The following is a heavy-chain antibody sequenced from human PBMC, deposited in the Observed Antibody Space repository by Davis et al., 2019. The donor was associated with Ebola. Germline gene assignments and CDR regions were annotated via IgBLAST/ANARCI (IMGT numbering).Heavy chain of an antibody. V-gene: IGHV3-11*06. CDR2: ISSSSSYT. CDR3: ARDACSSTSCYWSAFDI. J-gene: IGHJ3*02. D-gene: IGHD2-2*01. Sequence: GGSLRLSCAASGFTFSDYYMSWIRQAPGKGLEWVSYISSSSSYTNYADPVKGRFTISRDNAKNSLYLQMNSLRAEDTAVYYCARDACSSTSCYWSAFDIWGQGTMVTVSS. CDR1: GFTFSDYY.